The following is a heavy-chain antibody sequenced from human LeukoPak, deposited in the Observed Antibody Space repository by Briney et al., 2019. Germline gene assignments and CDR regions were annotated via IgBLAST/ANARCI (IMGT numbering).Heavy chain of an antibody. CDR2: INWNGGST. D-gene: IGHD6-19*01. CDR3: ARDRRIAVAYDAFDI. CDR1: GFTFDDYG. J-gene: IGHJ3*02. Sequence: PGGSLRLSCAASGFTFDDYGMSWVRQAPGKGLEWVSGINWNGGSTGYADSVKGRFTISRDNAKNSLYLQMNSLRAEDTALYYCARDRRIAVAYDAFDIWGQGTMVTVSS. V-gene: IGHV3-20*04.